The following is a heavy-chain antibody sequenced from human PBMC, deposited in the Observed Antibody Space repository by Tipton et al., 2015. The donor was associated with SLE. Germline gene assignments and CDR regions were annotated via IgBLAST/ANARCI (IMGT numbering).Heavy chain of an antibody. CDR2: ISYDGSNK. V-gene: IGHV3-30-3*01. CDR1: GFTFSSYA. J-gene: IGHJ4*02. D-gene: IGHD6-6*01. Sequence: SLRLSCAASGFTFSSYAMHWVRQAPGKGLEWVAVISYDGSNKYYADSVKGRFTISRDNSKNTLYLQMNSLRAEDTAVYYCARDKGVSSIAPDYWGQGTLVTVSS. CDR3: ARDKGVSSIAPDY.